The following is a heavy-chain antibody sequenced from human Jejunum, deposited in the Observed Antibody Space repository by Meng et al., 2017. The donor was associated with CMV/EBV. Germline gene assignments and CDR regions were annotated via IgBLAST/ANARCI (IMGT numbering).Heavy chain of an antibody. Sequence: VHLLQSWALVRKPGASVVSSCCNACYTCTSDEISWLLPTPGQCHEWMRWFVNNVDTYSAQEVQGRDTMTTDTHTSTAFMELRSYRSDDTSVYYYTRGTPWSSYSDYWGQGTLVTVSS. CDR3: TRGTPWSSYSDY. CDR2: FVNNVDT. D-gene: IGHD1-26*01. V-gene: IGHV1-18*01. CDR1: CYTCTSDE. J-gene: IGHJ4*02.